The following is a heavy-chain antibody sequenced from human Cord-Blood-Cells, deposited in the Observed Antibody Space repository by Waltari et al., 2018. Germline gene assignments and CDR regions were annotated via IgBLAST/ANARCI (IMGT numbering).Heavy chain of an antibody. CDR3: ARGPYGDYGYYYYYYMDV. V-gene: IGHV1-2*02. J-gene: IGHJ6*03. Sequence: QVQLVQSGAEVKKPGASVKVSCKASGYTFTGYYMHWVRQAPGQGLEWRGWIKPNSVGTNDAQKLQGRVTMTRDTTISTAYMELSRLRSDDTAVYYCARGPYGDYGYYYYYYMDVWGKGTTVTVSS. CDR2: IKPNSVGT. CDR1: GYTFTGYY. D-gene: IGHD4-17*01.